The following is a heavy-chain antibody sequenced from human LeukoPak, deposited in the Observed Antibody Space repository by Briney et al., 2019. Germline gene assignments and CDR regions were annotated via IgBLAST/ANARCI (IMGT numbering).Heavy chain of an antibody. CDR1: GFTFSSYE. V-gene: IGHV3-48*03. D-gene: IGHD3-22*01. Sequence: GGSLRLSCAASGFTFSSYEMNWVRQAPGKGLEWVSYISSSGSTIYYADSVKGRFTISRDNAKNSLYLQMNSLRAEDRAVYYCARGGNTYYYDSSGYSMGYWGQGTLVTVSS. CDR2: ISSSGSTI. J-gene: IGHJ4*02. CDR3: ARGGNTYYYDSSGYSMGY.